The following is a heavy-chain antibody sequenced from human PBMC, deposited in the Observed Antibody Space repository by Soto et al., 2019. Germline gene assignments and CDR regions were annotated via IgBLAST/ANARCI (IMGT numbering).Heavy chain of an antibody. CDR3: ARGDCSGGSCFYPFDY. Sequence: QVQLVQSGAEVKKPGSSVKVSCKASGGTFSSYTISWVRQAPGQGLEWMGRIIPILSMANYAQKFQGRVTITADKSTSTAYMELSSLRSEDTAVYYCARGDCSGGSCFYPFDYWGQGTLVTVSS. J-gene: IGHJ4*02. CDR1: GGTFSSYT. CDR2: IIPILSMA. D-gene: IGHD2-15*01. V-gene: IGHV1-69*02.